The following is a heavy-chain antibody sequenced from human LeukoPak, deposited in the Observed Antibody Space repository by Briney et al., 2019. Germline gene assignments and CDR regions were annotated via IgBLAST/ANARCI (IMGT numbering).Heavy chain of an antibody. CDR3: ARSTYYYDSSGYSLLI. CDR1: GFTFSSYA. CDR2: ISYDGSNK. Sequence: PGRSLRLSCAASGFTFSSYAMHWVRQAPGKGLEWVAVISYDGSNKYYADSVKGRFTISRDNSKNTLYLQMNSLRAEDTAVYYCARSTYYYDSSGYSLLIWGQGTMVTVSS. V-gene: IGHV3-30-3*01. D-gene: IGHD3-22*01. J-gene: IGHJ3*02.